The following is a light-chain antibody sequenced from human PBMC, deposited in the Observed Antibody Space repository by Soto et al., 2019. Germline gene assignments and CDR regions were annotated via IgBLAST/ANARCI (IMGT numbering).Light chain of an antibody. CDR3: QQLNGYPLT. CDR1: QGIRSY. J-gene: IGKJ4*01. V-gene: IGKV1-9*01. CDR2: AAS. Sequence: IQLTQSPSPLSASVGDRVTITCRASQGIRSYLAWYQQKPGKAPKLLIYAASTLQSGVPSRFSGSGSGTDFTLTISSLQPEDFATYYCQQLNGYPLTFGGGTKVDIK.